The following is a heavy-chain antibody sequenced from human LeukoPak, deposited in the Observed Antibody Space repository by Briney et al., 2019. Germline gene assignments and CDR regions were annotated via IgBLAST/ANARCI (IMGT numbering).Heavy chain of an antibody. D-gene: IGHD3-22*01. CDR2: ISSSGSTI. V-gene: IGHV3-48*04. J-gene: IGHJ4*02. CDR1: GFTFSSYA. Sequence: PGGSLRLSCAASGFTFSSYAMHWVRQAPGKGLEWVSYISSSGSTIYYADSVKGRFTISRDNAKNSLYLQMNSLRAEDTAVYYCARTNYYDSSGYYYIFDYWGQGTLVTVSS. CDR3: ARTNYYDSSGYYYIFDY.